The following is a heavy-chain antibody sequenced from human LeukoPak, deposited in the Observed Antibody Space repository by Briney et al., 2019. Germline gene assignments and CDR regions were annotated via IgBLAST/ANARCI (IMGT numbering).Heavy chain of an antibody. CDR2: IIAYNGNT. D-gene: IGHD3-22*01. Sequence: ASVKVSCKASGYTFTSYGISWVRQAPGQGLEWMGWIIAYNGNTNYAQKLQGRVTMTTDTSTSTAYMELRSLRSDDTAVYYCARGHSLYYYDSSGYADYWGQGTLVTVSS. J-gene: IGHJ4*02. CDR1: GYTFTSYG. CDR3: ARGHSLYYYDSSGYADY. V-gene: IGHV1-18*01.